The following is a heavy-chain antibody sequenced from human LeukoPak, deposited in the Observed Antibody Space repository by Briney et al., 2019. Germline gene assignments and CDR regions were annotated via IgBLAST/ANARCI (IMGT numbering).Heavy chain of an antibody. CDR3: ARNGDYWGYDAFDI. V-gene: IGHV3-48*03. CDR1: GFTFSSYE. J-gene: IGHJ3*02. Sequence: PGRSLRLSCAASGFTFSSYEMNWVRQAPGKGLEWVSYISSSGSTIYYADSVKGRFTISRDNAKNSLYLQMNSLRAEDTAVYYCARNGDYWGYDAFDIWGQGTMVTVSS. D-gene: IGHD4-17*01. CDR2: ISSSGSTI.